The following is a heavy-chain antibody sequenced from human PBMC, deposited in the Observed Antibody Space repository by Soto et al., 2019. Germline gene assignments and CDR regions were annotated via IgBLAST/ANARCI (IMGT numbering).Heavy chain of an antibody. V-gene: IGHV3-9*01. CDR2: ITWNSGSI. J-gene: IGHJ3*02. CDR1: GFTFDDYA. Sequence: EVQLVESGGGLVQPGRSLRLSCAASGFTFDDYAMHWVRQVPGKGLEWVSGITWNSGSIGYADSVRGRFTISRDNAKNSLYLQINSLRAEDTALYHCAKDYSASLRAFDIWGQGTMVTVSS. D-gene: IGHD5-18*01. CDR3: AKDYSASLRAFDI.